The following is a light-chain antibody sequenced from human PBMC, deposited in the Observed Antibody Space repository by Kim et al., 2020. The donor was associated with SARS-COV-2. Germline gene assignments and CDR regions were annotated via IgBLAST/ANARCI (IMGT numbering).Light chain of an antibody. CDR3: SSYTSSSTLG. V-gene: IGLV2-14*03. J-gene: IGLJ2*01. CDR1: SSDVGGYNY. Sequence: GQSSTISCTGTSSDVGGYNYVSWSQQHPGKAPKLMIYDVSNRPSGVSNRFSGSKSGNTASLTISGLQAEDEADYYCSSYTSSSTLGFGGGTQLTVL. CDR2: DVS.